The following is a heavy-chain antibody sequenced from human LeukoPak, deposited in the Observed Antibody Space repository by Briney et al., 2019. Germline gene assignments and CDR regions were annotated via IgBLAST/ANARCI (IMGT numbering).Heavy chain of an antibody. CDR3: ARIRSLGYSYGYPPFSPFDY. Sequence: GASVKVSCKASGGTFSSYAISWVRQAPGQGLEWMGGIIPIFGTANYAQKFQGRVTITADESTSTVYMELSSLRSEDTAVYYCARIRSLGYSYGYPPFSPFDYWGQGTLVTVSS. CDR1: GGTFSSYA. V-gene: IGHV1-69*13. J-gene: IGHJ4*02. CDR2: IIPIFGTA. D-gene: IGHD5-18*01.